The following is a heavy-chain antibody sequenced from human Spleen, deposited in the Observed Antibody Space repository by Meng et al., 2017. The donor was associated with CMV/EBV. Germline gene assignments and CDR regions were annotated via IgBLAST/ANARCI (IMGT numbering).Heavy chain of an antibody. CDR3: ATENTEVGSRAGLDP. CDR1: GYIFRDYY. V-gene: IGHV1-69-2*01. D-gene: IGHD4-23*01. J-gene: IGHJ5*02. CDR2: VDHEDGEP. Sequence: SGYIFRDYYMHWVRQAPGRGLEWMGFVDHEDGEPIYADKFKGRVTITADTSTDTAYMELSSLRSEDTAMYYCATENTEVGSRAGLDPWGQGTLVTVSS.